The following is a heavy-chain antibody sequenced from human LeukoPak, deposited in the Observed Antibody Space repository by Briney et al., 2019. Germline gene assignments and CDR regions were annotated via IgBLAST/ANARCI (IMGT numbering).Heavy chain of an antibody. CDR3: ARVKLLYGSGIGDAFDI. J-gene: IGHJ3*02. CDR2: INWNGGST. Sequence: PGGSLRLSCAASGFTFDDYGMSWVHQAPGKGLEWVSGINWNGGSTGYEDSVKGRFTISRDNAKNSLYLQMNSLRAEDTALYYCARVKLLYGSGIGDAFDIRGQGTMVTVSS. V-gene: IGHV3-20*04. D-gene: IGHD3-10*01. CDR1: GFTFDDYG.